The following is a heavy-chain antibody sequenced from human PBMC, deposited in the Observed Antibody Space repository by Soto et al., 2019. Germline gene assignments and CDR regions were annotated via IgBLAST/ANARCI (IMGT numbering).Heavy chain of an antibody. CDR1: GFTFSSYA. V-gene: IGHV3-30-3*01. D-gene: IGHD6-19*01. J-gene: IGHJ6*02. CDR3: AREVDSSGWYRRDYYYGMDV. CDR2: ISYDGSNK. Sequence: GGSLRLSCAASGFTFSSYAMHWVRQAPGKGLEWVAVISYDGSNKYYADSVKGRFTISRDNSKNTLYLQMNSLRAEDTAVYYCAREVDSSGWYRRDYYYGMDVWGQGTTVTVPS.